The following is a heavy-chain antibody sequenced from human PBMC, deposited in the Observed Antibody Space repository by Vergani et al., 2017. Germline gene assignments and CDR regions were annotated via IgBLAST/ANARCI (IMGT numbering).Heavy chain of an antibody. CDR3: ASGSSGFFTLTSPNWFDP. D-gene: IGHD3-3*01. CDR2: ISNSGNTI. V-gene: IGHV3-11*04. CDR1: RFDFSDYY. Sequence: QGQLVESGGGLVKPGGSLRLSCAASRFDFSDYYMSWIRQAPGKGLEWISYISNSGNTINYADSVKGRFIVSRDHAKKSLYLQMNSLRVEDTAVYYCASGSSGFFTLTSPNWFDPWGQGTLVTVS. J-gene: IGHJ5*02.